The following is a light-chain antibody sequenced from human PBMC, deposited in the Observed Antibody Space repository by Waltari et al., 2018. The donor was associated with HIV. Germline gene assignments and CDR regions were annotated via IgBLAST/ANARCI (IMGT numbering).Light chain of an antibody. J-gene: IGLJ3*02. CDR1: SRAVGAYNY. CDR3: ASYTSTSARV. CDR2: EVS. Sequence: QSALTQPASVSGSPGQSITISCTGTSRAVGAYNYVSWFQHHPGKVPKLLIYEVSNRPSGVSYRFSGSKSGNTASLTISGLQAEDEADYYCASYTSTSARVFGGGTKVTVL. V-gene: IGLV2-14*01.